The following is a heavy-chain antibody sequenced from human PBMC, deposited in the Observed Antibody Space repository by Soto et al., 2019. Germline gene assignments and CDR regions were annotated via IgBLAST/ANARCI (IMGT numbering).Heavy chain of an antibody. CDR3: ARYYDILTGYYYYYGMDV. CDR1: GDSITSNSYF. D-gene: IGHD3-9*01. Sequence: SETLSLTCAVSGDSITSNSYFWAWIRQPPGKGLEWIGSIYYSGSTYYNPSLKSRVTISVDTSKNQFSLKLSSVTAADTAVYYCARYYDILTGYYYYYGMDVWGQGTTVTVSS. CDR2: IYYSGST. V-gene: IGHV4-39*01. J-gene: IGHJ6*02.